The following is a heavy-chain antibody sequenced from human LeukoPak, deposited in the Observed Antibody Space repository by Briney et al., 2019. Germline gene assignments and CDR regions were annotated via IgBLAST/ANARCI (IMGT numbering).Heavy chain of an antibody. V-gene: IGHV4-59*01. CDR2: IYYSGST. D-gene: IGHD6-13*01. CDR3: VRGSSSDYYAMDV. Sequence: SETLSLTCTVSGGSISSYYWSWIRQPPGKGLEWIGYIYYSGSTDYNPSLKSRITISVDTSKNQFSLKLSSVTAADTAVYYCVRGSSSDYYAMDVWGQGTTVTVS. CDR1: GGSISSYY. J-gene: IGHJ6*02.